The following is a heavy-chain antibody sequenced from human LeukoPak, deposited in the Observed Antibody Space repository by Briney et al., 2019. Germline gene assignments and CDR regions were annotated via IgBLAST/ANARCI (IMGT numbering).Heavy chain of an antibody. CDR3: AKVRTYFYHGLDV. CDR1: GFTFSTCA. CDR2: ISGTTSGT. J-gene: IGHJ6*02. D-gene: IGHD1-14*01. V-gene: IGHV3-23*01. Sequence: GRSLRLSCAASGFTFSTCAMSWVRQAPGKGLEWVSGISGTTSGTYYADSVKGRFTISRDNSKNTLFLQVNSLRAEDTAVYYCAKVRTYFYHGLDVWGQGTTVTVSS.